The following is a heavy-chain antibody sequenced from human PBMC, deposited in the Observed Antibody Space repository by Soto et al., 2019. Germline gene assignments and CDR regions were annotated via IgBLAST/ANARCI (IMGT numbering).Heavy chain of an antibody. CDR2: IDPSDSFT. J-gene: IGHJ6*02. Sequence: GESLKISCKASGYSFSTYWISWVRQMPGKGLEWMGRIDPSDSFTHYNPSFQGHVTISADKSIGTAYLQWNSLQASDSAMYYCARHAAPNYYGMDVWGQGITVSV. CDR1: GYSFSTYW. D-gene: IGHD6-25*01. V-gene: IGHV5-10-1*01. CDR3: ARHAAPNYYGMDV.